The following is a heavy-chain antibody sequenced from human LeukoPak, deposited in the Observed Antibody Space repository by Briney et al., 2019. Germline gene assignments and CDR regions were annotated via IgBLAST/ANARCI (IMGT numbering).Heavy chain of an antibody. J-gene: IGHJ3*02. V-gene: IGHV3-23*01. CDR3: ARDMSPWETRNPDAFDI. D-gene: IGHD1-14*01. CDR1: GFTFSSYA. Sequence: GGSLRLSCAASGFTFSSYAMTWVRQAPGKGLEWVSIYYADSVKGRFTISRDNSKNTLYLHMNSLRAEDTAVYYCARDMSPWETRNPDAFDIWGQGTMVTVSS.